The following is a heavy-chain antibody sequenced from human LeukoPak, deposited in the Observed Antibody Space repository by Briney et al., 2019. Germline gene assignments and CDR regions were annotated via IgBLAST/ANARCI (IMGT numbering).Heavy chain of an antibody. V-gene: IGHV3-21*01. D-gene: IGHD6-19*01. CDR1: GFTFTSYS. J-gene: IGHJ4*02. CDR2: ISSSSSYI. CDR3: ARGPDNYRSGLYYSDY. Sequence: GGSLRLSCAASGFTFTSYSMNWVRQAPGKGLEWVSSISSSSSYIYYADSVKGRFTMSRDNAKNSLYLQMNSLRAEDTAVYYCARGPDNYRSGLYYSDYWGQGTLVTVSS.